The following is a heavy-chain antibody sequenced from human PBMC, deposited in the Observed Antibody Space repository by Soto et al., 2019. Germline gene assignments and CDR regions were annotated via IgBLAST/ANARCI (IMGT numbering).Heavy chain of an antibody. CDR1: GFSFSTYS. D-gene: IGHD2-2*02. V-gene: IGHV3-21*01. J-gene: IGHJ3*02. CDR2: ISSSSNHV. Sequence: GGSLRLSCAASGFSFSTYSINWVRQAPGKGLEWVSSISSSSNHVYYADSVKGRFTISRDNAKNSLYLQMNSLRAEDTAVYYCARDLPLYTGVFDMWGQGTMVT. CDR3: ARDLPLYTGVFDM.